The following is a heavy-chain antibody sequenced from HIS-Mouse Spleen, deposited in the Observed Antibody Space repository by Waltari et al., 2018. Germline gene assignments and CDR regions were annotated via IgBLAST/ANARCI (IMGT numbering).Heavy chain of an antibody. CDR1: GYPFTGHY. CDR2: IKPNSGGT. Sequence: QVQLVQSGAEVKKPGASVKVSCTASGYPFTGHYMHWGRQAPGQGLEWMGWIKPNSGGTNYAQKFQGRVTMTRDTSISTAYMELSRLRSDDTAVYYCARGSGRWELLLPNWFDPWGQGTLVTVSS. V-gene: IGHV1-2*02. D-gene: IGHD1-26*01. J-gene: IGHJ5*02. CDR3: ARGSGRWELLLPNWFDP.